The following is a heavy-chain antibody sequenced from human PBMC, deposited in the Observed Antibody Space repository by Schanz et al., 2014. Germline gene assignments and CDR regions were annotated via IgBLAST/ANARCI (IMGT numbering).Heavy chain of an antibody. Sequence: EVQLVESGGGLVQPGGSLRLSCAASGFTLSNSDMHWVRQGTGKGLEWVSTIGYLGDTYYPDSVKRRFTISRDISKNTLHLQVTSLRAEDTAIYYCARDGNYYGSRNYYETPYYFDYWGQGTLVTVSS. D-gene: IGHD3-10*01. V-gene: IGHV3-13*01. J-gene: IGHJ4*02. CDR1: GFTLSNSD. CDR2: IGYLGDT. CDR3: ARDGNYYGSRNYYETPYYFDY.